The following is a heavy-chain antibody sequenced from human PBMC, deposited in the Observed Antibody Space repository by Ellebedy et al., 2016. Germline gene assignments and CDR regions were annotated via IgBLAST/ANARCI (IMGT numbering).Heavy chain of an antibody. CDR2: VTSSGDSA. CDR1: GFTFSHYA. CDR3: ARSYYYGSGSYWSDP. Sequence: GESLKISCAASGFTFSHYAMSWVRQAPGKGLEWVSSVTSSGDSAYYADSVKGRFTISRDTSKNTLYLQMNSLRAEDTAVYFCARSYYYGSGSYWSDPWGQGALVTVSS. V-gene: IGHV3-23*01. D-gene: IGHD3-10*01. J-gene: IGHJ5*02.